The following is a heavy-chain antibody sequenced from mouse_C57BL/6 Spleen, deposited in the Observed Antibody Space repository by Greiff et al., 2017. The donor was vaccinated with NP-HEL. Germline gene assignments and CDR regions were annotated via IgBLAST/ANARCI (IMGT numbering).Heavy chain of an antibody. Sequence: VQLQQSGAELVRPGTSVKVSCKASGYAFTNYLIEWVKQRPGQGLEWIGVINPGSGGTNYNEKFKGKATLTADKSSSTAYMQLSSLTSEDSAVYFCAREFPYYYAMDYWGQGTSVTVSS. CDR1: GYAFTNYL. V-gene: IGHV1-54*01. J-gene: IGHJ4*01. CDR3: AREFPYYYAMDY. CDR2: INPGSGGT.